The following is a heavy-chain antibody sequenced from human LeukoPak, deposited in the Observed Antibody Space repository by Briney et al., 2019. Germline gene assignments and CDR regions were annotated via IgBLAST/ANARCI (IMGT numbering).Heavy chain of an antibody. V-gene: IGHV3-21*01. J-gene: IGHJ4*01. CDR2: IIGSGIYT. CDR1: GFTFSSYT. Sequence: GGSLRLSCAASGFTFSSYTMNWVRQAPGKGLEWVSSIIGSGIYTYYADSMKGRFTISRDNAKNSLYLQMDSLRAEDTAVYYCTRELLSLQQGLDYWGHGTLVTVSS. D-gene: IGHD2/OR15-2a*01. CDR3: TRELLSLQQGLDY.